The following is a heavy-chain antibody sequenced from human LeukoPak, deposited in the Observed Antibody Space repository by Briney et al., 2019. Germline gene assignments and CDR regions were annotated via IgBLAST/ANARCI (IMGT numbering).Heavy chain of an antibody. CDR2: IYYSGST. CDR1: GGSISSSNYY. Sequence: SETLSLTCTVSGGSISSSNYYWGWIRQPPGKGLEWIGNIYYSGSTYYNPSFKRRLTISVDTSKNQFSLKLSSVTAADTAVYYCASLRTGDFDYWGQGALVTVSS. D-gene: IGHD3-10*01. CDR3: ASLRTGDFDY. J-gene: IGHJ4*02. V-gene: IGHV4-39*01.